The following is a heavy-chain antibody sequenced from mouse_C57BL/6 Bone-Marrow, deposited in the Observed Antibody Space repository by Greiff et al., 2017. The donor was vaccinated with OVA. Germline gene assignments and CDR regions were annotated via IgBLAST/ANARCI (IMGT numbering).Heavy chain of an antibody. CDR1: GYTFTSYW. J-gene: IGHJ4*01. V-gene: IGHV1-55*01. CDR3: ARTFDYSAMAY. CDR2: IYPGSGST. Sequence: QVQLQQPGAELVKPGASVKMSCKASGYTFTSYWITWVKQRPGQGLEWIGDIYPGSGSTNYNEKFKSKATLTVDTSSSTASMQLSSLTSEDSAVYYWARTFDYSAMAYWGQGTPVTVSS.